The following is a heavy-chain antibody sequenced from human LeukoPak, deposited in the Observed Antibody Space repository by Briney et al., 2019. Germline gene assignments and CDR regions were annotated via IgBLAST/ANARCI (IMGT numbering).Heavy chain of an antibody. CDR1: GGSISSGGYY. CDR3: ARTSWLAGTNFDY. D-gene: IGHD6-19*01. V-gene: IGHV4-31*03. J-gene: IGHJ4*02. Sequence: PSETLSLTCTVSGGSISSGGYYWSWIRQHPGKGLEWIGYIYYSGSTYYNPSLKSRVTISVDTSKNQFSLKLSSVTAADTAVYYCARTSWLAGTNFDYWGQGTLVTVSS. CDR2: IYYSGST.